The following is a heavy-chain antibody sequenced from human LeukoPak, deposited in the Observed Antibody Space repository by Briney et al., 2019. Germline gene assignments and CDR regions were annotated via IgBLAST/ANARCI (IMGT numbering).Heavy chain of an antibody. Sequence: PSETLSLTCTVSGGTISSRSHYWGWVRQPPGKGLEWIGSIHYSGNTYYGPSLKSRVTISVDTSKNQFSLELRSMTAADTAIYYCARHKNLGVAPFDYWGQGTLVTVSS. CDR1: GGTISSRSHY. CDR3: ARHKNLGVAPFDY. V-gene: IGHV4-39*01. D-gene: IGHD3-16*01. J-gene: IGHJ4*02. CDR2: IHYSGNT.